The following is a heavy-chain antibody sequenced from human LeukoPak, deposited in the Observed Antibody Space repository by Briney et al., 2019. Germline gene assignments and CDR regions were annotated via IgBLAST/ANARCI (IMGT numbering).Heavy chain of an antibody. V-gene: IGHV1-2*02. CDR3: AAGVLRFLEWLSPFDY. CDR2: INPNSGGT. J-gene: IGHJ4*02. D-gene: IGHD3-3*01. Sequence: ASVKVSCKASGYTFTGYYMHWVRQAPGQVLEWMGWINPNSGGTNYAQKFQGRVTMTRDTSISTAYMELSRLRSDDTAVYYCAAGVLRFLEWLSPFDYWGQGTLVTVSS. CDR1: GYTFTGYY.